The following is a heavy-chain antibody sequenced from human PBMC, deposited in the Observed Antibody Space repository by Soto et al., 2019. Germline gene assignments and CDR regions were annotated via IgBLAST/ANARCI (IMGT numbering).Heavy chain of an antibody. CDR3: ARERRYYYDSSGYPAPNWFDP. V-gene: IGHV1-69*13. D-gene: IGHD3-22*01. Sequence: SVKVSCKASGGTFSSYAISWVRQAPGQGLEWMGGIIPIFGTANYAQKFQGRVTITADESTSTAYMELSSLRSEDTAVYYCARERRYYYDSSGYPAPNWFDPWGQGTLVTVSS. CDR2: IIPIFGTA. CDR1: GGTFSSYA. J-gene: IGHJ5*02.